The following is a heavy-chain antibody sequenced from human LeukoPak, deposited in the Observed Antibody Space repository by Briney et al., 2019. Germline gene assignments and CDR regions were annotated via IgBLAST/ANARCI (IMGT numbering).Heavy chain of an antibody. V-gene: IGHV3-7*01. CDR3: AKEVYDFWSAGFHYFDY. Sequence: PGGSLRLSCAASGFTFDNYRMSWVRQAPGKGLEWVANIKEDGSEKYHVDSVKGRFTISRDNAKKSLHLQMNSLRAEDTAVYYCAKEVYDFWSAGFHYFDYWGQGILVTVSS. J-gene: IGHJ4*02. CDR1: GFTFDNYR. CDR2: IKEDGSEK. D-gene: IGHD3-3*01.